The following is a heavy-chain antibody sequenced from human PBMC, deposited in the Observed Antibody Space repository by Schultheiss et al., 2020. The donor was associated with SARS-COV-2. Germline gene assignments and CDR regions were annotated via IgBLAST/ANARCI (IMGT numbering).Heavy chain of an antibody. J-gene: IGHJ6*02. CDR2: IYYSGST. CDR3: ARDPRGRRNTGTYYYYYGMDV. Sequence: SETLSLTCTVSGGSISSGGYYWSWIRQHPGKGLEWIGYIYYSGSTNYNPSLKSRVTISVDTSKNQFSLKLSSVTAADTAVYYCARDPRGRRNTGTYYYYYGMDVWGQGTTVTVSS. CDR1: GGSISSGGYY. V-gene: IGHV4-61*08. D-gene: IGHD4-11*01.